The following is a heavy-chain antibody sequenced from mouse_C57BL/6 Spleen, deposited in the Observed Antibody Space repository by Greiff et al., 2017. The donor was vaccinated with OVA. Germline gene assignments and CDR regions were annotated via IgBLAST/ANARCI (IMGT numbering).Heavy chain of an antibody. Sequence: VQLQQPGAELVRPGTSVKLSCKASGYTFTSYWMHWVKQRPGQGLEWIGVIDPSDSYTNYNQKFKGKATLTVDTSSSTAYMQLSSLTSEDSAVYYCARKGIYGNYDYWGQGTTLTVSS. V-gene: IGHV1-59*01. CDR2: IDPSDSYT. CDR1: GYTFTSYW. J-gene: IGHJ2*01. CDR3: ARKGIYGNYDY. D-gene: IGHD2-1*01.